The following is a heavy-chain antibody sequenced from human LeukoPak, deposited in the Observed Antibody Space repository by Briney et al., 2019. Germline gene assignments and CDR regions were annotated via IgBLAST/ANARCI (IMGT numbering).Heavy chain of an antibody. CDR1: GFTFSSYG. D-gene: IGHD4-23*01. CDR3: ASERWSHFDY. J-gene: IGHJ4*02. V-gene: IGHV3-30*03. Sequence: GGSLRLSCAASGFTFSSYGMRWVRQAPGKGLEWVAVISYDGSNKYYADSVKGRFTISRDNSKNTLYLQMNSLRAEDTAVYYCASERWSHFDYWGQGTLVTVSS. CDR2: ISYDGSNK.